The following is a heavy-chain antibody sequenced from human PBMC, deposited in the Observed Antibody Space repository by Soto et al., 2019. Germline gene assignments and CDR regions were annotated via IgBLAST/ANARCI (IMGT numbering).Heavy chain of an antibody. V-gene: IGHV1-69*13. J-gene: IGHJ6*02. CDR1: GGTFSSYA. CDR2: IIPMFGTA. CDR3: AGRSRSSGSYHYGMDV. D-gene: IGHD3-10*01. Sequence: ASVKVSCKASGGTFSSYAISWVRQAPGQGLEWMGGIIPMFGTANYAQKFQGRVTITADESTSTAYMELSSLRSEDTAVYYCAGRSRSSGSYHYGMDVWGQGTTVTVSS.